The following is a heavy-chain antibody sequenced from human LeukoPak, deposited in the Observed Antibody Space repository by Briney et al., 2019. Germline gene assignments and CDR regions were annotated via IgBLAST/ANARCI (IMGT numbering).Heavy chain of an antibody. CDR3: ARLYGSGSYYPYHWFDP. J-gene: IGHJ5*02. V-gene: IGHV4-34*01. Sequence: SETLSLTCAVYGGSFSGYYWSWIRQPPGKGLEWIGEINHSGSTNYNPSLKSRVTISVDTSKNQFSLKLSSVTAADTAVYYCARLYGSGSYYPYHWFDPWGQGTLVTVSS. CDR1: GGSFSGYY. D-gene: IGHD3-10*01. CDR2: INHSGST.